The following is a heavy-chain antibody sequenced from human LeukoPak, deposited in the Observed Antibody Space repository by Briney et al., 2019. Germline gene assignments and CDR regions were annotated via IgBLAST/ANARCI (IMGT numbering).Heavy chain of an antibody. Sequence: LSGGSLRLXCRASGFTFSSYAMSWVRQAPGKGLEWVSSLTASGGSTYYADSVKGRFTISRDNSMNTLYLQMNSLRAEDTAVYYCSKDLGRDGYIYWGQGSLVTVSS. CDR3: SKDLGRDGYIY. D-gene: IGHD5-24*01. CDR2: LTASGGST. V-gene: IGHV3-23*01. CDR1: GFTFSSYA. J-gene: IGHJ4*02.